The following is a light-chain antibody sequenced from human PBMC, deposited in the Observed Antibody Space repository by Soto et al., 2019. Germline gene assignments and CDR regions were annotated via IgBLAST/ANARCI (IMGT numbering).Light chain of an antibody. J-gene: IGLJ2*01. CDR1: SSDVGGYNY. CDR3: SSYTSSVTLV. Sequence: QSVLTQPASVSGSPGQSITISCTGSSSDVGGYNYVSWYQQHPGKAPKLMIYDVNNRPSGVSNRFSGSKSDNTASLTISGLQAEDEADYYCSSYTSSVTLVFGGGTQLTVL. CDR2: DVN. V-gene: IGLV2-14*03.